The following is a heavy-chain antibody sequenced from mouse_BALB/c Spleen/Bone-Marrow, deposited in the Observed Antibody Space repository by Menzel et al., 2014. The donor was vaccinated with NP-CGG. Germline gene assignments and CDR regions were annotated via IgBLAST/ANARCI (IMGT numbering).Heavy chain of an antibody. D-gene: IGHD2-3*01. CDR2: IRNKANGYTT. J-gene: IGHJ2*01. Sequence: EVMLVESGGGLVQPGGSLRLPCATTGFTFTDYYMSWVRQPPGKALEWLGFIRNKANGYTTEYSASVQGPFTISRDNSQSILYLQLSTLRAEDSASYYCARYDVYYYFDYWGQGTTLTVSS. CDR3: ARYDVYYYFDY. CDR1: GFTFTDYY. V-gene: IGHV7-3*02.